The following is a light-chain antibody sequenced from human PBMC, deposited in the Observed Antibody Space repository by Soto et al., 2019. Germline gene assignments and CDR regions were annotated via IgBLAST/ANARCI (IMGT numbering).Light chain of an antibody. CDR1: QSISSY. Sequence: TQSPSPLSASVGDRVTITCRASQSISSYLNWYQQKPGKAPKLLIYAAASLQSGVPSRFSGSGSGTDFTLTISSLQPEDFATYYCQQSYSAPLTFGGGTKVDIK. CDR2: AAA. J-gene: IGKJ4*01. V-gene: IGKV1-39*01. CDR3: QQSYSAPLT.